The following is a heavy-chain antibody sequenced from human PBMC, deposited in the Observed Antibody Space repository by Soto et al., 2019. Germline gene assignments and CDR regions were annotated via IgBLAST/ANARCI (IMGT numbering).Heavy chain of an antibody. V-gene: IGHV3-33*01. D-gene: IGHD1-1*01. J-gene: IGHJ6*02. CDR3: ARETTHYRYYYYGMDV. Sequence: GGSLRLSCAASGFTFSSYGMHWVRQAPGKGLEWVAVIWYDGSNKYYADSVKGRFTISRDNSKNTLYLQMNSLRAEDTAVYYCARETTHYRYYYYGMDVWGQGTTVTVSS. CDR1: GFTFSSYG. CDR2: IWYDGSNK.